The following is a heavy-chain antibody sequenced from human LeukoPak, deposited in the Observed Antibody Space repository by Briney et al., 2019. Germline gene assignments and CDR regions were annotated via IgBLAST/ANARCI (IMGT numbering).Heavy chain of an antibody. D-gene: IGHD6-19*01. V-gene: IGHV4-61*01. CDR2: IYYSGST. Sequence: SETLSLTCTVSGGSVSSGSYYWSWIRQPPGKGLEWIGYIYYSGSTNYNPSLKSRVTISVDTSKNQFSLKLSSVTAADTAVYYCARYSSGWYGVFDPWGQGTLVTVSS. CDR3: ARYSSGWYGVFDP. J-gene: IGHJ5*02. CDR1: GGSVSSGSYY.